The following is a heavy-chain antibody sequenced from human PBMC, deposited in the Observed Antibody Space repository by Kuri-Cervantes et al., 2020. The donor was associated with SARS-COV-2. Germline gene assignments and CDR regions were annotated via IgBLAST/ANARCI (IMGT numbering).Heavy chain of an antibody. CDR3: ARDHPGGSYYSHFDY. D-gene: IGHD1-26*01. CDR1: GFTFSSYW. Sequence: GESLKISCAASGFTFSSYWMSWVRQAPGKGLEWVANIKQDGSEKYYVDSVKGRFTISRDNSKNTLYLQMNSLRAEDTAVYYCARDHPGGSYYSHFDYWGQGTLVTVSS. CDR2: IKQDGSEK. V-gene: IGHV3-7*01. J-gene: IGHJ4*02.